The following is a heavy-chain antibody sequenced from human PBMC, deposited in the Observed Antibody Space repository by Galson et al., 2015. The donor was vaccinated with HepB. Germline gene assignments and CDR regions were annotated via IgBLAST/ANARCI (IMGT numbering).Heavy chain of an antibody. D-gene: IGHD5-18*01. V-gene: IGHV3-21*01. CDR1: GFTFSSYS. CDR3: ARDLVLDTAMVIPGGY. J-gene: IGHJ4*02. Sequence: SLRLSCAASGFTFSSYSMNWVRQAPGKGLEWVSSISSSSSYIYYADSVKGRFTISRDNAKNSLYLQMNSLRAEDTAVYYCARDLVLDTAMVIPGGYWGQGTLVTVSS. CDR2: ISSSSSYI.